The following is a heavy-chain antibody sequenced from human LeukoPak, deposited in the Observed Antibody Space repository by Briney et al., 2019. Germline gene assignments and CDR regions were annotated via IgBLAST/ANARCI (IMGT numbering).Heavy chain of an antibody. Sequence: ASVKVSCKASGYIFTSYPIHWARQAPGQRLEWMGWINTGNGNTKYSQKFEGRVTVTRDTSATAAYMELSSLRSEDTAVYYCARDRAMADYWGQGTLVTVSS. CDR3: ARDRAMADY. CDR2: INTGNGNT. D-gene: IGHD5-18*01. CDR1: GYIFTSYP. V-gene: IGHV1-3*04. J-gene: IGHJ4*02.